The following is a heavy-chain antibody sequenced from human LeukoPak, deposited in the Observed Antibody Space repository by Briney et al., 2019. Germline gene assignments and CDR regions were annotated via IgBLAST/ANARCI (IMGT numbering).Heavy chain of an antibody. CDR2: INPNNGGT. D-gene: IGHD7-27*01. V-gene: IGHV1-2*02. J-gene: IGHJ3*02. Sequence: ASVEVSCKASGYSFTGYFMHWVRQAPGQGLEWMGWINPNNGGTNFAQKFQYRITLTRDTSISTAYMQLRALTSDDTAMYYCARDPTGDMPAFDIWGQGTMVAVSS. CDR3: ARDPTGDMPAFDI. CDR1: GYSFTGYF.